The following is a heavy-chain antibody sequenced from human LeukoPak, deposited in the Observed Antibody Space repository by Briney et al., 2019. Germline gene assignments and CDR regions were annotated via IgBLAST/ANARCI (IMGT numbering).Heavy chain of an antibody. CDR3: ARSGLRYFDWLDPNWFDP. CDR2: IIPIFGTA. V-gene: IGHV1-69*13. J-gene: IGHJ5*02. D-gene: IGHD3-9*01. CDR1: GATFSSYA. Sequence: GASVKVSCKASGATFSSYAISWVRQAPGQGLEWMGGIIPIFGTANYAQKFQGRVTITADESTSTAYMELSSLRSEDTAVYYCARSGLRYFDWLDPNWFDPWGQGTLVTVSS.